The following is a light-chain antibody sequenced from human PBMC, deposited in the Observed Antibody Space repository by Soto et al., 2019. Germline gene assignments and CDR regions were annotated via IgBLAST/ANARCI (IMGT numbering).Light chain of an antibody. Sequence: IQMTQAPSALSASVGDRVTITFRAIQGVSSSLAWYHQQPGNAPKLLIYAATTLQSGVPSRFSGSGSGTDFTLTINSLQPEDFATYYCQQLHSYPFTFGQGTRLENK. CDR1: QGVSSS. CDR3: QQLHSYPFT. V-gene: IGKV1-9*01. CDR2: AAT. J-gene: IGKJ5*01.